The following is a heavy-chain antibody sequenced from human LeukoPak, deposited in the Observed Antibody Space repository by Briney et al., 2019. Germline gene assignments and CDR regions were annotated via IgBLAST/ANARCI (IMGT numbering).Heavy chain of an antibody. CDR2: FYHSGST. V-gene: IGHV4-38-2*02. CDR1: GYYISSGYY. J-gene: IGHJ2*01. CDR3: ARSLDSSGYYIFDL. D-gene: IGHD3-22*01. Sequence: PSETLSLTCTVSGYYISSGYYWGWIRQPPGKGLEWIGSFYHSGSTYYNPSLKSRVTISVDTSKNQLSLKLSSMTAADTAVYYCARSLDSSGYYIFDLWGRGTLATVSS.